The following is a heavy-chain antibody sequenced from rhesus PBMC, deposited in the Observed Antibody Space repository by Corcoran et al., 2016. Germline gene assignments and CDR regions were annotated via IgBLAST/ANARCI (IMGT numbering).Heavy chain of an antibody. D-gene: IGHD3-34*01. Sequence: QQGGGPGLVKPSETLSLTCAVSGYSISSGYYWGWIRQPPGKGLEYIGYISGSSGSTYYNPSLKSRVTISKDTSKNQFSLKLSSVTAADTAVYYCARHTYWGDYYVDYWGHGVLVTVSS. V-gene: IGHV4-99*01. CDR1: GYSISSGYY. CDR2: ISGSSGST. J-gene: IGHJ4*01. CDR3: ARHTYWGDYYVDY.